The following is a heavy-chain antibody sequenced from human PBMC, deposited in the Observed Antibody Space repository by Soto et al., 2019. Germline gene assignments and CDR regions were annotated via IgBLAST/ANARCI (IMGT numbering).Heavy chain of an antibody. J-gene: IGHJ4*02. CDR1: GFTFSTYG. V-gene: IGHV3-30*18. CDR2: VSFDGSKK. Sequence: QEQLVESGGGVVQPGRSLRLSCVVSGFTFSTYGMHWVRQAPGKGLEWVAVVSFDGSKKYTTDSVKGRSTISRDNSKNTLHLQMNILRPDATAVYSFAKALVHMGMVFDLWGQGTLLTVSS. D-gene: IGHD3-10*01. CDR3: AKALVHMGMVFDL.